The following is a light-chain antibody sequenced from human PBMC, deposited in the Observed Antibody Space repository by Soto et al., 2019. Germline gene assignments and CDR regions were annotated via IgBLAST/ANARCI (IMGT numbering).Light chain of an antibody. Sequence: DIVMTQSPLSLSVTPGEPASISCRSSQSLVHTNGEIYLDWYLQKAGQSPQLLIYLGSNRASGVPDRFSGSGSGTDFTLKISRVEAEDVGVYYCMQARQAPRTFGQGTKLDIK. CDR3: MQARQAPRT. J-gene: IGKJ2*01. V-gene: IGKV2-28*01. CDR1: QSLVHTNGEIY. CDR2: LGS.